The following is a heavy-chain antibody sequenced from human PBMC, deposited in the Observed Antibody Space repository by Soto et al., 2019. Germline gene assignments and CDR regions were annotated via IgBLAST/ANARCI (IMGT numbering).Heavy chain of an antibody. CDR1: GYSFTSYW. Sequence: GESLKISCKGSGYSFTSYWIGWVRQMPGKGLEWMGIIYPGDSDTRYSPSFQGQVTISADKSISTAYLQWSSLKASDTAMYYCASYSSSSSAYYYYYGMDVWGQGTTVTVS. J-gene: IGHJ6*02. D-gene: IGHD6-6*01. CDR3: ASYSSSSSAYYYYYGMDV. V-gene: IGHV5-51*01. CDR2: IYPGDSDT.